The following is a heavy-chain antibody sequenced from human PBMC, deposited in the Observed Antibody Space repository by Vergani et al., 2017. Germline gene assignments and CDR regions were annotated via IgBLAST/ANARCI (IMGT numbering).Heavy chain of an antibody. Sequence: EVQLLESGGSLKQPGGSVRLSCAASGFPFSTYVMHWVRQAPGKGLEWVSALTGGGGSTYYADSFKGRFIFSGDNSRDTLYLRMNSLRPEDTATYYCVEDAASYEKFFDSWGQGTLVTVSS. J-gene: IGHJ4*02. CDR2: LTGGGGST. D-gene: IGHD1-26*01. CDR3: VEDAASYEKFFDS. CDR1: GFPFSTYV. V-gene: IGHV3-23*01.